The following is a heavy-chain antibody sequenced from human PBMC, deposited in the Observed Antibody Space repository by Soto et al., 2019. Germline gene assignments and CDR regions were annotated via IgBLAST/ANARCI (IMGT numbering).Heavy chain of an antibody. V-gene: IGHV3-48*03. CDR3: ASLLGYWSSTSCYYYYYGMDV. D-gene: IGHD2-2*01. CDR1: GFTFSSYE. J-gene: IGHJ6*02. Sequence: GGSLRLSCAASGFTFSSYEMNWVRQAPGKGLEWVSYISSSGSTIYYADSVKGRFTISRDNAKNSLYLQMNSLRAEDTAVYYCASLLGYWSSTSCYYYYYGMDVWGQGTMVTVSS. CDR2: ISSSGSTI.